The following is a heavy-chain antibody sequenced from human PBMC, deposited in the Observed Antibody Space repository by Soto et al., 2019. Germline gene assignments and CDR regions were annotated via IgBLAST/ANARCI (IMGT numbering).Heavy chain of an antibody. D-gene: IGHD6-13*01. V-gene: IGHV1-69*13. CDR3: ARDHGKAAAGTFWFDP. J-gene: IGHJ5*02. CDR2: IIPIFGTA. Sequence: SVKVSCKASGGTFSSYAISWVRQAPGQGLEWMGGIIPIFGTANYAQKFQGRVTITADESTSTAYMELSSLRSEDTAVYYRARDHGKAAAGTFWFDPWGQGTLVTVSS. CDR1: GGTFSSYA.